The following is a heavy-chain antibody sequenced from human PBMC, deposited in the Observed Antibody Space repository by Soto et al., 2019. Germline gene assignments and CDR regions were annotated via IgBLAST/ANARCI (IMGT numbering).Heavy chain of an antibody. V-gene: IGHV4-31*03. Sequence: SETLSLTCTVSGGSISSGGYYWSWIRQHPGKGLEWIGYIYYSGSTYYNPSLKSRVTISVDTSKNQFSLKLSSVTAADTAVYYCARNPKPNYYDSSGPDAFDIWGQGTMVTVS. D-gene: IGHD3-22*01. CDR1: GGSISSGGYY. CDR2: IYYSGST. J-gene: IGHJ3*02. CDR3: ARNPKPNYYDSSGPDAFDI.